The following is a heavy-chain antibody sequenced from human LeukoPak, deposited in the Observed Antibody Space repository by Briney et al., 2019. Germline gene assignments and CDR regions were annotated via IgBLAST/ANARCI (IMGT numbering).Heavy chain of an antibody. CDR3: ARLPAGSSDAFDI. J-gene: IGHJ3*02. Sequence: SETLSLTCTVSGGSISSYYWSWIRQPPGKGLEWIGYIYYSGSTYYNPSLKSRVTISVDTSKNQFSLKLSSVTAADTAVYYCARLPAGSSDAFDIWGQGTMVTVSS. CDR2: IYYSGST. V-gene: IGHV4-59*01. D-gene: IGHD6-19*01. CDR1: GGSISSYY.